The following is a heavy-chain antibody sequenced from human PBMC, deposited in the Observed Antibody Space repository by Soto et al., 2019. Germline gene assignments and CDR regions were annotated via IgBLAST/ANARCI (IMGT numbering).Heavy chain of an antibody. CDR1: GFNFGSSW. CDR3: ATAEVDY. Sequence: GGSLRLSCAASGFNFGSSWMHWVRQAPGKGLQWVSRMTSDGSTTDYADSVKGRFTVSRDNGKYTLYLQMNSLRAEDTAVYYFATAEVDYWGPGTLVTVSS. V-gene: IGHV3-74*01. J-gene: IGHJ4*02. CDR2: MTSDGSTT.